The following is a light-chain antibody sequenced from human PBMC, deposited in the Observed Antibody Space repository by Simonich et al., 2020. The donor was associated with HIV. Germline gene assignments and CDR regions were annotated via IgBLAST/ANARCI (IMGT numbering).Light chain of an antibody. V-gene: IGLV1-44*01. J-gene: IGLJ3*02. Sequence: QSVLTQPPSASGPPGPRVTISCSGRSSHIGSNTVNWYQQLPGTPPKLLIYRNNQRPSGVPDRFSGSKAGTSASLAISGLQSEDEADYYCAAWDDSLNGPRFGGGTKLTVL. CDR1: SSHIGSNT. CDR3: AAWDDSLNGPR. CDR2: RNN.